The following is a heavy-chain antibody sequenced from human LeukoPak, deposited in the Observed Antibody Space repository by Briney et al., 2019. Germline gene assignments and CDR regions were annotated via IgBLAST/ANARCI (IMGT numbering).Heavy chain of an antibody. J-gene: IGHJ6*04. Sequence: GGSLRLSCTASGFTFSSYSMNWVRQAPGKGLEWVSSISTSSSYIYYADSVKGRFTISRDNARNSLYLQMNSLRAEDTAVYYCAELGITMIGGVWGKGTTVTISS. V-gene: IGHV3-21*01. CDR2: ISTSSSYI. CDR1: GFTFSSYS. D-gene: IGHD3-10*02. CDR3: AELGITMIGGV.